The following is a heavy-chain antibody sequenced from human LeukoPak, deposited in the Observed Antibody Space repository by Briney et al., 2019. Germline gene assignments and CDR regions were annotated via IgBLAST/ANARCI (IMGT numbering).Heavy chain of an antibody. V-gene: IGHV1-18*01. J-gene: IGHJ4*02. CDR2: ISPYNGHT. Sequence: VASVKVSCKASGYTFTSYGISWVRQVPGQGLEWMGWISPYNGHTKYADKLQGRITMTTDTSTSTAYMELRSLRSDDTAVYSCARDRNNYGSGSYPSDHWGQGTLVTVSS. CDR1: GYTFTSYG. CDR3: ARDRNNYGSGSYPSDH. D-gene: IGHD3-10*01.